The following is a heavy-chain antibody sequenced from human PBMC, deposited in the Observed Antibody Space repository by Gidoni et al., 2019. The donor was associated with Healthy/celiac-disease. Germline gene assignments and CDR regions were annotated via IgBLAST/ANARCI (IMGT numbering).Heavy chain of an antibody. Sequence: QVQLQQWGAGLLKPSETLSLTGAVYGGSFSGYYWSWNRQPPGKGLDWIGEINHSGITNYNPSLKSRVTISVDTSKNQFSLKLSSVTAADTAVYYCARTIVGADYFDYWGQGTLVTVSS. CDR1: GGSFSGYY. CDR2: INHSGIT. CDR3: ARTIVGADYFDY. V-gene: IGHV4-34*01. D-gene: IGHD1-26*01. J-gene: IGHJ4*02.